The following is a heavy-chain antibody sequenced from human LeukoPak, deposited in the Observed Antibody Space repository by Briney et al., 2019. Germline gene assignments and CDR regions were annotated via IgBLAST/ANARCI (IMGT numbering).Heavy chain of an antibody. CDR3: ARETTVTLPYYYYYMDV. J-gene: IGHJ6*03. Sequence: SETLSLTCTVSGGSISTTNYYWGWIRQPSGKGLEWIGSIYFSGNTYYNPPLESRVTISVDTSKNQFSLKLSSMTAADTAVYYCARETTVTLPYYYYYMDVWDKGTTVTVSS. CDR2: IYFSGNT. CDR1: GGSISTTNYY. V-gene: IGHV4-39*07. D-gene: IGHD4-17*01.